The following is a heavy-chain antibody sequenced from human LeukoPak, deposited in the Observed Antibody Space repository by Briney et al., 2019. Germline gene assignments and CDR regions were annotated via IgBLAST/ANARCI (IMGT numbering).Heavy chain of an antibody. V-gene: IGHV1-8*01. Sequence: ASVKVSCKASGYTFTSYDINWVRQATGQGLEWMGWMNLNSGNTGYAQKFQGRVTMTRNTSTSTAYMELSSRRSEDTAVYYCARWLQSALDYWGQGTLVTVSS. CDR2: MNLNSGNT. CDR3: ARWLQSALDY. D-gene: IGHD5-24*01. CDR1: GYTFTSYD. J-gene: IGHJ4*02.